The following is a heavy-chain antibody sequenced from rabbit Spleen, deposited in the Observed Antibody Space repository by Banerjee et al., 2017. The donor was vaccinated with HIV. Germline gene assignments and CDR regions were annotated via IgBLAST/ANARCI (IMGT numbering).Heavy chain of an antibody. CDR3: ARDDYVNGWGEFGL. CDR1: GFSFSSNYY. D-gene: IGHD2-1*01. J-gene: IGHJ4*01. Sequence: QSLEESGGDLVKPGASLTLTCTASGFSFSSNYYMCWVHQAPGKGLEWIACIGTGDGSTYYASWAKGRFTISKTSSTTVTLQLTSPTAADTATYFCARDDYVNGWGEFGLWGPGTLVTVS. V-gene: IGHV1S40*01. CDR2: IGTGDGST.